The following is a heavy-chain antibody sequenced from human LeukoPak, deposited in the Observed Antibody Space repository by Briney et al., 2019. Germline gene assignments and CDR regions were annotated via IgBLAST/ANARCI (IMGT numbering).Heavy chain of an antibody. CDR1: GGSISSYY. V-gene: IGHV4-4*07. CDR2: IYTSGST. Sequence: SETLSLTCTVSGGSISSYYWSWIRQPAGKGLEWIGRIYTSGSTNYNPSLKSRVTISVDTSKNQFSLKLSSVTAADTAVYYCARDQAVAGEYYFDYWGQGTLVTVSS. J-gene: IGHJ4*02. CDR3: ARDQAVAGEYYFDY. D-gene: IGHD6-19*01.